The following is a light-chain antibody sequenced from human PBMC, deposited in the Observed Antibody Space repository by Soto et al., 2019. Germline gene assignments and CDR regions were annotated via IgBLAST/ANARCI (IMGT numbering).Light chain of an antibody. CDR2: SSY. CDR3: QSYDSSLTDYV. V-gene: IGLV1-40*01. J-gene: IGLJ1*01. Sequence: QCVLTHPPSVAWAPGQRVTIACTGSSSNIGAGYDVHWFQQFPGTAPKLLIYSSYNRPSGVPDRFSGSKSGTSASLAITGLQAEDEADFYRQSYDSSLTDYVFGTGTKVTVL. CDR1: SSNIGAGYD.